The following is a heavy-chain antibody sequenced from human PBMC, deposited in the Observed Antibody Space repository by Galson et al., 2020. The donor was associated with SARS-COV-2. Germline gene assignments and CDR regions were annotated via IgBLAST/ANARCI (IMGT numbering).Heavy chain of an antibody. CDR1: GYSIGSGYY. CDR3: ARHVWMIRGPGRYYMDV. J-gene: IGHJ6*03. Sequence: SETLSLTCTFSGYSIGSGYYWGWIRQTPGKGLEWIGGVYHTGTSYYNPSLESRVTISLDSPNDQVSLRLTSVTAADTAVYFCARHVWMIRGPGRYYMDVWGNGTTVIVSS. CDR2: VYHTGTS. V-gene: IGHV4-38-2*02. D-gene: IGHD3-10*01.